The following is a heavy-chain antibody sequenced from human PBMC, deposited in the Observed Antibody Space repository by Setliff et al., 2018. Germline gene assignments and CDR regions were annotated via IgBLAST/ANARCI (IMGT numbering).Heavy chain of an antibody. CDR2: IIPIFGTA. J-gene: IGHJ3*02. D-gene: IGHD3-22*01. CDR3: ARATYYYDSSGYFLNAFDI. CDR1: GGTFSSYA. Sequence: SVKVSCKASGGTFSSYAISWVRQAPGQGLEWMGGIIPIFGTANYAQKFQGRVTITTDESTSTAYMELSSLRSEDTAVYYCARATYYYDSSGYFLNAFDIWGQGTMVTVSS. V-gene: IGHV1-69*05.